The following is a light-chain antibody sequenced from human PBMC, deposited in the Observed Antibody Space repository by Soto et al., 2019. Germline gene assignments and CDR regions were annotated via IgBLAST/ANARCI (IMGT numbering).Light chain of an antibody. CDR3: AAWDDSLNGRV. V-gene: IGLV1-44*01. CDR1: SSNIGSNT. Sequence: QSVLTQPPSASGTPGQRVTISCSGSSSNIGSNTVNWYQQLPGTAPKLLIYSNNQRPSGVHDRFSGSNSGTSASLAISGLQSEDEADYYCAAWDDSLNGRVFGGGTKLTVL. CDR2: SNN. J-gene: IGLJ3*02.